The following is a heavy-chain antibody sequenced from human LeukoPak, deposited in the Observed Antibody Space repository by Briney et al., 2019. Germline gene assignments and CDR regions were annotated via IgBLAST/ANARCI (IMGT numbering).Heavy chain of an antibody. CDR2: IYTSGST. Sequence: SQTLSLTCTVSGGSISSGSYYWSWIRQPAGKGLEWIGRIYTSGSTNYNPSLKSRVTISVDTSKNQFSLKLSSVTAADTAVYYCARASIAAAGITWFDPRGQGTLVTVSS. D-gene: IGHD6-13*01. J-gene: IGHJ5*02. CDR1: GGSISSGSYY. V-gene: IGHV4-61*02. CDR3: ARASIAAAGITWFDP.